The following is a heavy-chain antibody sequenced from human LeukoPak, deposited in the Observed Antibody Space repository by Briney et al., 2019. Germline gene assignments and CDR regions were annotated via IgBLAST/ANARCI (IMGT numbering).Heavy chain of an antibody. CDR2: IKQDGSEK. CDR3: ARTLGPPFPRYYYYGMDV. J-gene: IGHJ6*02. V-gene: IGHV3-7*01. D-gene: IGHD2-21*01. CDR1: GFTFSSYW. Sequence: GGSLRLSCAASGFTFSSYWMSWVRQAPGKGLEWVANIKQDGSEKYYVDSVKGRFTISRDNAKNSLYLQMNSLRAEDTAVYYCARTLGPPFPRYYYYGMDVWGQGTTVTVSS.